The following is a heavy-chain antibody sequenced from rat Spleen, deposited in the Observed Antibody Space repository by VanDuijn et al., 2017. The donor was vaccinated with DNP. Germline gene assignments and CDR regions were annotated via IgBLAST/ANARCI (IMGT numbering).Heavy chain of an antibody. V-gene: IGHV5-22*01. CDR2: ISYNGGST. D-gene: IGHD4-3*01. CDR3: ARPYNSGFAY. CDR1: GFTFSDYY. Sequence: EVQLVESGGGLVQPGRSLKVSCAASGFTFSDYYMAWVRQAPTKGLEWVAYISYNGGSTYYGDSVKGRFTISRDNAKSTLYLQMNSLRSEDMATYYCARPYNSGFAYWGQGTLVTVSS. J-gene: IGHJ3*01.